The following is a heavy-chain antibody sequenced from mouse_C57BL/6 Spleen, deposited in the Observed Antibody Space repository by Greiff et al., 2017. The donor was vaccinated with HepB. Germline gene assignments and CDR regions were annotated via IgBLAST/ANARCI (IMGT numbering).Heavy chain of an antibody. Sequence: VQLQQPGAELVRPGSSVKLSCKASGYTFTSYWMHWVKQRPIQGLEWIGNIDPSDSETHYNQKFKDKATLTVDKSSSTAYMQRSSLTSEDSAVYYCARGDSNFLYYYAMDYWGQGTSVTVSS. CDR2: IDPSDSET. V-gene: IGHV1-52*01. D-gene: IGHD2-5*01. CDR3: ARGDSNFLYYYAMDY. J-gene: IGHJ4*01. CDR1: GYTFTSYW.